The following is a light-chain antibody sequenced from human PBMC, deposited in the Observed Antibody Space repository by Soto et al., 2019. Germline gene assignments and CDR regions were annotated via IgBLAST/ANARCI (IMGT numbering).Light chain of an antibody. CDR1: NIGGKS. Sequence: SYELSQPPSVSVAPGQTASITCGGTNIGGKSVHWYQQKPGQAPALVIYDDGDRPSGIPERFSGSNSGNTATLTISSVEAGDEADYYCQVWDTSTDPLLFGGGTKL. J-gene: IGLJ2*01. V-gene: IGLV3-21*02. CDR2: DDG. CDR3: QVWDTSTDPLL.